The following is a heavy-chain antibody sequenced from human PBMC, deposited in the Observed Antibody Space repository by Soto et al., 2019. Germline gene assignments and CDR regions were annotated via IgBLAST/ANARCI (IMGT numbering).Heavy chain of an antibody. CDR1: GDSIGSTNNY. D-gene: IGHD2-2*01. CDR3: ARTVCSSASCYGYYYYGLDV. V-gene: IGHV4-31*03. CDR2: IYYSGST. J-gene: IGHJ6*02. Sequence: SETLSLTCTVSGDSIGSTNNYWSWIRQHPGKGLEWIGYIYYSGSTYYNPSLKSRPAISVDTSKNQFSLKLSSVTAADTAVYYCARTVCSSASCYGYYYYGLDVWGQGTTVTVSS.